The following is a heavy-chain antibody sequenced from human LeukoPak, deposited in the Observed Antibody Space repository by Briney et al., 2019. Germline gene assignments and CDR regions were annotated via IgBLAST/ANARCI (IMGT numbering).Heavy chain of an antibody. V-gene: IGHV5-51*01. D-gene: IGHD5-18*01. CDR3: ARHVVEDTATPQNWFDP. J-gene: IGHJ5*02. CDR1: GYSFPSYW. CDR2: IYPGYSDT. Sequence: GESLKISCKGFGYSFPSYWIGWGRQMPGKGVEWMGLIYPGYSDTRYSPSFQGQVTISDDKSISTAYLQWSSLKASDTAMYYWARHVVEDTATPQNWFDPWGQGTLVTASS.